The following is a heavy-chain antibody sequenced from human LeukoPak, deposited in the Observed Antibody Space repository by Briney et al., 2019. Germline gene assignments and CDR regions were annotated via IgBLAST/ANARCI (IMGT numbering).Heavy chain of an antibody. CDR3: ARANQYDGTGHPHASDI. V-gene: IGHV3-33*08. D-gene: IGHD3-16*01. Sequence: GGSLRLSCAASGFTFSSFAMSWVRQAPGKGLEWVAVIWDDGSLKYYSDSVKGRFIISRDNSKKMLYLQMNSLRAEDTALYFCARANQYDGTGHPHASDIWGQGTMVYVSS. J-gene: IGHJ3*02. CDR1: GFTFSSFA. CDR2: IWDDGSLK.